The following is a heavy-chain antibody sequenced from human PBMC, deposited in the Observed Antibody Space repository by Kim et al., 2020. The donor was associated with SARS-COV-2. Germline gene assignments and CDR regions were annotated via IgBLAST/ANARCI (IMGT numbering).Heavy chain of an antibody. V-gene: IGHV3-21*01. J-gene: IGHJ4*02. CDR3: ARVGTAWTGVAAAFYY. D-gene: IGHD6-13*01. CDR2: ISSSSSYI. CDR1: GFTFSSYS. Sequence: GGSLRLSCAASGFTFSSYSMNWVRQAPGKGLEWVSSISSSSSYIYYADSVKGRFTISRDNAKNSLYLQMNSLRAEDTAVYYCARVGTAWTGVAAAFYYWGQGTLVTVSS.